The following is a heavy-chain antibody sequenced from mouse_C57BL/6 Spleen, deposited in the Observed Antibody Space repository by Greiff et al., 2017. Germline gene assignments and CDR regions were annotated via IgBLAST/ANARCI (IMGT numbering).Heavy chain of an antibody. J-gene: IGHJ4*01. V-gene: IGHV1-52*01. CDR2: IDPSDSET. D-gene: IGHD1-1*02. Sequence: QVQLQQPGAELVRPGSSVKLSYKASGYTFTSYWMHWVKQRPIQGLEWIGNIDPSDSETHYNQKFKDKATLTVDKSSSTAYMQLSSLTSEDSAVYYCAREGSPYYYAMDYWGQGTSVTVSS. CDR3: AREGSPYYYAMDY. CDR1: GYTFTSYW.